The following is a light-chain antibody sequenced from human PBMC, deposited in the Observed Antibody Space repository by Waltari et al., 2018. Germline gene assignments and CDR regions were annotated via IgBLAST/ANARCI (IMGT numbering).Light chain of an antibody. J-gene: IGLJ2*01. CDR2: EVT. Sequence: QSALTQPPSASGSPGQSVTISCTGANGDIGAYNSVSWYQQHPGRAPKLMIYEVTRRPSGVPDRFSGSGSGNMASLTVSGLQAEDEADYFCSSYADSNVLFGGGTRLTVL. V-gene: IGLV2-8*01. CDR1: NGDIGAYNS. CDR3: SSYADSNVL.